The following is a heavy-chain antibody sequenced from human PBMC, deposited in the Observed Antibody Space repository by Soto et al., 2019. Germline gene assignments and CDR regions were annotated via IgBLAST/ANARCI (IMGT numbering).Heavy chain of an antibody. Sequence: GSLRLACVAYGIHFSSYYMHLVRQVTGKGLEWVSSIGTTGDTDYPGSVRGRFTISRDNAKNSLYLQMNSLTAGDTALYYCARFGRFGFSGGNDAFDKWGQGTMGTV. J-gene: IGHJ3*02. V-gene: IGHV3-13*01. CDR1: GIHFSSYY. CDR3: ARFGRFGFSGGNDAFDK. CDR2: IGTTGDT. D-gene: IGHD3-10*01.